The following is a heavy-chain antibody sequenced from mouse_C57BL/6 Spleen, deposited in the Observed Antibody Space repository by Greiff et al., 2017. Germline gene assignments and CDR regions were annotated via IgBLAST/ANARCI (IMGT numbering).Heavy chain of an antibody. CDR3: AIHYGSSLAVDD. Sequence: QVQLQQPGAELVKPGASVKVSCKASGYTFTSSWMHWVKQRPGQGLEWIGRIHPSDSDTNDNQKCKGKATLTVDNSSSTAYMQISSLTSEDSAVYYCAIHYGSSLAVDDWGQGTSVTVSS. CDR2: IHPSDSDT. V-gene: IGHV1-74*01. J-gene: IGHJ4*01. D-gene: IGHD1-1*01. CDR1: GYTFTSSW.